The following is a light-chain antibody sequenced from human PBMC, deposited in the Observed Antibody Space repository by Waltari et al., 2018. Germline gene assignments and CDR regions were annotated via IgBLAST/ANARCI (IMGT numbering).Light chain of an antibody. CDR3: QQSYSSPYT. CDR2: GAS. J-gene: IGKJ2*01. V-gene: IGKV1-39*01. CDR1: QRINSY. Sequence: DIQMTQSPSSRSASVGDRVTITCRASQRINSYLNWYQQKPGKAPKLLIYGASSLQSGVPSGFSGSGSGTEFTLTISSLQPEDSATYYCQQSYSSPYTFGQGTKLEIK.